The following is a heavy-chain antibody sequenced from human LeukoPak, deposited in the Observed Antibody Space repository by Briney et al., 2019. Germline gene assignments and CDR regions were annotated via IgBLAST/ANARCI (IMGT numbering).Heavy chain of an antibody. D-gene: IGHD2-2*02. CDR3: ARERGGVVPAAIDY. CDR2: IYYSGST. J-gene: IGHJ4*02. Sequence: SETLSLTCTVSGGSISSHYWSWIRQTPGKGLAWIGYIYYSGSTNYNPSLKSRVTISVDTSKNQFSLKLSSVTAADTAVYYCARERGGVVPAAIDYWGQGTLVTVSS. V-gene: IGHV4-59*11. CDR1: GGSISSHY.